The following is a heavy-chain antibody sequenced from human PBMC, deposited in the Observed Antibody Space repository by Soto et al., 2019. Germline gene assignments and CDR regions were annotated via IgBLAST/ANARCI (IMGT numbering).Heavy chain of an antibody. J-gene: IGHJ6*02. Sequence: GGSLRLSCAASGFTFSSYSMNWVRQAPGKGLEGVSYISSSSSTIYYADSVKGRFTISRDNAKNSLYLQMNSLRDEDTAVYYCARGKDILTGYYNDYYYYGMDVWGQGTTVTVSS. V-gene: IGHV3-48*02. D-gene: IGHD3-9*01. CDR3: ARGKDILTGYYNDYYYYGMDV. CDR1: GFTFSSYS. CDR2: ISSSSSTI.